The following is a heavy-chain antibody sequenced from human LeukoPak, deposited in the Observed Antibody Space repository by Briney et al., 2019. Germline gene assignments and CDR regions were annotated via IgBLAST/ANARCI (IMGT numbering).Heavy chain of an antibody. V-gene: IGHV4-4*07. Sequence: SETLSLTCTVSGGSISSYYWSWIRQPAGKGLEWIGRIYTSGSTNYNPSLKSRVTMSVDTSKNQFSLKLSSVTAADTAVYYCARDGAATISGYAFDIWGQGTMVTVSS. D-gene: IGHD5-24*01. CDR2: IYTSGST. J-gene: IGHJ3*02. CDR3: ARDGAATISGYAFDI. CDR1: GGSISSYY.